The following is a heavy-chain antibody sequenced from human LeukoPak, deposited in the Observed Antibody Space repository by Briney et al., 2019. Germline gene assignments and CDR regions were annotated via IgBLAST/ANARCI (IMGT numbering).Heavy chain of an antibody. D-gene: IGHD5-18*01. J-gene: IGHJ3*02. CDR2: MNPNSGNT. Sequence: ASVKVSCKASGYTFTSYGMSWVRQAPGQGLGWVGWMNPNSGNTGYAQKVQGRVTITRNTSISTAYMELSSLRSEDTAVYYCARVGSSYGSDAFDIWAQGTMVTVSS. CDR3: ARVGSSYGSDAFDI. V-gene: IGHV1-8*03. CDR1: GYTFTSYG.